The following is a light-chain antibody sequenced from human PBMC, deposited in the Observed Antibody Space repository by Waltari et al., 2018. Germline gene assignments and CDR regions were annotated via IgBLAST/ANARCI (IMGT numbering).Light chain of an antibody. CDR2: EVS. CDR3: SSYTGSSTVV. J-gene: IGLJ2*01. Sequence: GSPGQSITLSCTGTSSDVGAYIYVSWYQQHPGKAPKLMIFEVSNRPSGVSNRFSGSKSGNTASLTISGLQAEDEADYYCSSYTGSSTVVFGGGTKVTVL. CDR1: SSDVGAYIY. V-gene: IGLV2-14*01.